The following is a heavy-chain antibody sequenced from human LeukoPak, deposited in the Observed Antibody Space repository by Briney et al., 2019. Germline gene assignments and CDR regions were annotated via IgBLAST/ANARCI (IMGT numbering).Heavy chain of an antibody. CDR3: ARGPMNSYGLVWFDP. D-gene: IGHD5-18*01. Sequence: PSETQSLTCTVSGGSISSSSYYWGWIRQPPGKGLEWIGSIYYSGSTYYNPSLKSRVTKSVDTSKNQFSLKLSSVTAADTAVYYCARGPMNSYGLVWFDPWGQGTLVTVSS. CDR1: GGSISSSSYY. J-gene: IGHJ5*02. CDR2: IYYSGST. V-gene: IGHV4-39*07.